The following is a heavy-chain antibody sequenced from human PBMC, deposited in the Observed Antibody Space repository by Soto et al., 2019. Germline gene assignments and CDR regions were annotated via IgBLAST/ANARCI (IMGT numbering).Heavy chain of an antibody. D-gene: IGHD1-1*01. V-gene: IGHV4-31*03. Sequence: QVQLQESGPGLVKPSQTLSLTCTVAGGSISSGGTGSYWTWIRQLPGQGLEWIGYIYYTWNTYYNPSLNGRPPISIDRSENQFPLKLTSVTAAATAVYFCASGHDAYKVRYWGQGTLVNVPS. CDR1: GGSISSGGTGSY. CDR3: ASGHDAYKVRY. CDR2: IYYTWNT. J-gene: IGHJ4*02.